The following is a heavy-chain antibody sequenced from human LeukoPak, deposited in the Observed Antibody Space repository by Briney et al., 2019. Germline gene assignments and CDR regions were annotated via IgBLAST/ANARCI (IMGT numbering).Heavy chain of an antibody. CDR2: IRYDGSNK. V-gene: IGHV3-30*02. CDR1: GFTFSSYG. CDR3: AKAQNTAMVYYFDY. J-gene: IGHJ4*02. Sequence: GGSLRLSCAASGFTFSSYGMHWVRQAPGKGLEWVAFIRYDGSNKYYADSVKGRFTISRDNSKNTLYLQMNSLRAEDTAVYYCAKAQNTAMVYYFDYWGQGTLVTVSS. D-gene: IGHD5-18*01.